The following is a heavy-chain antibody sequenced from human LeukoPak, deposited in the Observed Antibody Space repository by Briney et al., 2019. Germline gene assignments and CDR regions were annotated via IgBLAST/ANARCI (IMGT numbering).Heavy chain of an antibody. Sequence: ASVKVSCKVSGYSLLEVAMHWVRQAPGKGLEWVGSFDPEDGEDGETHYAQKLQGSVTMTEDASTDTAYMELNSLRSEDTAVYYCAMTDRYAGRPFDYWGQGTLVTVSS. CDR1: GYSLLEVA. V-gene: IGHV1-24*01. J-gene: IGHJ4*02. CDR3: AMTDRYAGRPFDY. D-gene: IGHD5-12*01. CDR2: FDPEDGEDGET.